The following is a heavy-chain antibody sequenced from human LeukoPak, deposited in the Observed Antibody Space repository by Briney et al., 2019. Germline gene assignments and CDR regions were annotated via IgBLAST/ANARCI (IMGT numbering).Heavy chain of an antibody. CDR1: GYTLTELS. V-gene: IGHV1-24*01. Sequence: ASVTVSCKVSGYTLTELSMHWVRQAPGKGLEWMGGFDPEDGETIYAQKFQGRVTMTEDTSTDTAYMELSSLRSEDTAVYYCATDSGSYGYFDYWGQGTLVTVSS. CDR2: FDPEDGET. D-gene: IGHD1-26*01. J-gene: IGHJ4*02. CDR3: ATDSGSYGYFDY.